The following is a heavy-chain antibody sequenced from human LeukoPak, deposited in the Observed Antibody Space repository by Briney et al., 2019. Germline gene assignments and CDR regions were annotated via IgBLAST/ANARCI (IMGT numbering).Heavy chain of an antibody. D-gene: IGHD3-3*01. CDR1: GGTISSYY. Sequence: SETVSLTCTVSGGTISSYYWSWIRQPPGKGLEWIGYIYYSGSTNYNPSLKSRVTISVDTSKNQFSLKLSSVTAADTAVYYCARHEWDEFLEWFDAFDIWGQGTMVTVSS. V-gene: IGHV4-59*08. CDR3: ARHEWDEFLEWFDAFDI. J-gene: IGHJ3*02. CDR2: IYYSGST.